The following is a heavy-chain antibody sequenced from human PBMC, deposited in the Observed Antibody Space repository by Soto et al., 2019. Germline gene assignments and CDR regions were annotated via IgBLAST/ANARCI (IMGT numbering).Heavy chain of an antibody. V-gene: IGHV1-69*12. CDR3: ARNENWIDGGRSAGGAFNI. D-gene: IGHD1-1*01. CDR1: GGTFSSYA. J-gene: IGHJ3*02. CDR2: IIPVFGTA. Sequence: QVQLVQSGAEVKKPGSSVKVSCKASGGTFSSYAISWVRQAPGQGLEWMGGIIPVFGTANYAKKFQGRVTITADESTSTGSMELSSRRSEDTSVYYGARNENWIDGGRSAGGAFNIWGQGTMVTVSS.